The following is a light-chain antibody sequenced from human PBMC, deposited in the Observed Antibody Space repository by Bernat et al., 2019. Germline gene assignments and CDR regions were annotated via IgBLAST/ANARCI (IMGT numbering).Light chain of an antibody. CDR3: CSYAGSSTFV. CDR1: SSDVGSDNL. CDR2: EGS. Sequence: SALTQPASVSGSPGKSITISCTGTSSDVGSDNLVSWYQQHPGKATKLMIYEGSKRPSGVSNRFSGSKSGNTASLTISGLQAEDEADYYCCSYAGSSTFVFGGGTKLTVL. J-gene: IGLJ2*01. V-gene: IGLV2-23*03.